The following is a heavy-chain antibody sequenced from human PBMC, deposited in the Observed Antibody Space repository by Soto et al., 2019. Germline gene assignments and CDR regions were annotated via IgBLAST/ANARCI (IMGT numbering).Heavy chain of an antibody. CDR2: IYYSGST. Sequence: QLQLQESGPGLVKPSETLSLTCTVYGGSISSSSYYWGWIRQPPGKGLEWIGSIYYSGSTYYNPSLKSRVTISVDTSKNQFSLKLSSVTAADTAVYYWASHLVLSNWHYLYYWCQGTLVTVSS. CDR3: ASHLVLSNWHYLYY. CDR1: GGSISSSSYY. V-gene: IGHV4-39*01. D-gene: IGHD7-27*01. J-gene: IGHJ4*02.